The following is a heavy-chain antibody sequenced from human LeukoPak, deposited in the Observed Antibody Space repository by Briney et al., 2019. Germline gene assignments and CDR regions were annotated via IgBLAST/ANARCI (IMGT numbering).Heavy chain of an antibody. CDR3: ARKDIEVAGFDY. V-gene: IGHV3-23*01. Sequence: GGSLRLSCAASGFTFSSYAINWVRQAPGKGLEWVSVISGSGGSTYYADSVKGRFTISRDNSKNTLYLQMISLRAEDTAVYYCARKDIEVAGFDYWGQGTLVTVSS. CDR2: ISGSGGST. CDR1: GFTFSSYA. D-gene: IGHD6-19*01. J-gene: IGHJ4*02.